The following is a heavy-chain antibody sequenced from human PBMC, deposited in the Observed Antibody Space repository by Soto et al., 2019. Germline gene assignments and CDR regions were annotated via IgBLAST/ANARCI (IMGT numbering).Heavy chain of an antibody. CDR2: ISSNGGST. CDR1: GFTFSSYG. CDR3: ARGIAVAGWRHWFDP. V-gene: IGHV3-64*01. J-gene: IGHJ5*02. D-gene: IGHD6-19*01. Sequence: EVQLVESGGGLVQTGGSLRLSCAASGFTFSSYGMHWVRQAPGKGLEYVSAISSNGGSTYYASSVKGRFTISRDNYKNTLYLQMDSLRAEDMAVYYCARGIAVAGWRHWFDPWGQGTLVTVSS.